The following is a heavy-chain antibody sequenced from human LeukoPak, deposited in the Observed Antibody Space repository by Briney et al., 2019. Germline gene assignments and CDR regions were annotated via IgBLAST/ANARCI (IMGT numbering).Heavy chain of an antibody. CDR1: GFTFSSYW. D-gene: IGHD3/OR15-3a*01. CDR3: ATSRTGDY. Sequence: PGGSLRLSCAASGFTFSSYWMSWVRQAPGKGLQWVAIIKQDGNEKYYVDSLKGRFTISRDNAEKSLYLKMNSLRAEDTAVYYCATSRTGDYWGQGTLVTVSS. CDR2: IKQDGNEK. V-gene: IGHV3-7*03. J-gene: IGHJ4*02.